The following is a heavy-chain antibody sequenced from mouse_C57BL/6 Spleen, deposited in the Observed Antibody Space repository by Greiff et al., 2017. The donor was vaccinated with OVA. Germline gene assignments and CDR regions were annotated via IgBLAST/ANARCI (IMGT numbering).Heavy chain of an antibody. D-gene: IGHD1-1*01. Sequence: VQLKESGPELVKPGASVKIPCKASGYTFTDYNMDWVKQSHGKSLEWIGDINPNNGGTIYNQKFKGKATLTVDKSSSTAYMELRSLTSEDTAVYYCARNPRVYYYGSSYGGWYFDVWGTGTTVTVSS. V-gene: IGHV1-18*01. J-gene: IGHJ1*03. CDR2: INPNNGGT. CDR1: GYTFTDYN. CDR3: ARNPRVYYYGSSYGGWYFDV.